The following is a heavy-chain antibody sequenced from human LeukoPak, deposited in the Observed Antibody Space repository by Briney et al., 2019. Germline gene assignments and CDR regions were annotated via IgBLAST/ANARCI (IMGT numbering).Heavy chain of an antibody. CDR2: IWYDGSNK. CDR1: GFTFSSYG. J-gene: IGHJ4*02. CDR3: ARALRDGYNYDY. Sequence: GRSLRLSCAASGFTFSSYGVHWVRRAPGKGLEWVAVIWYDGSNKYYADSVKGRFTISRDNSKNTLYLQMNSLRAEDTAVYYCARALRDGYNYDYWGQGTLVTVSS. V-gene: IGHV3-33*01. D-gene: IGHD5-24*01.